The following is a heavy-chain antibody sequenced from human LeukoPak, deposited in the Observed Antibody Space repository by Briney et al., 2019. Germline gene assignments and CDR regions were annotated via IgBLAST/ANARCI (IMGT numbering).Heavy chain of an antibody. J-gene: IGHJ4*02. CDR3: ARDLTYYNFWSSPGY. D-gene: IGHD3-3*01. CDR2: IYTSGST. CDR1: GGSISSYY. Sequence: SETLSLTCTVSGGSISSYYWSWIRQPAGKGLEWIGRIYTSGSTNYNPSLKSRVTMSVDRSKNQFSLKLSSVTAADTAVYYCARDLTYYNFWSSPGYWGQGTLVTVSS. V-gene: IGHV4-4*07.